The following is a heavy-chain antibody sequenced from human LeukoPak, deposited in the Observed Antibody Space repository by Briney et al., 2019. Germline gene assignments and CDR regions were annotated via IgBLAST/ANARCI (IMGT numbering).Heavy chain of an antibody. CDR1: GASVSGSPYY. Sequence: PSETLSLTCTVSGASVSGSPYYWGWIRQPPGKGLEWIGSIYSSGSTYYNASLQSRVTISIETSKNQISLRLNSVTAADMAIYYCAKSGGYGLIDYWGQGTLVTVSS. D-gene: IGHD1-26*01. CDR3: AKSGGYGLIDY. CDR2: IYSSGST. J-gene: IGHJ4*02. V-gene: IGHV4-39*01.